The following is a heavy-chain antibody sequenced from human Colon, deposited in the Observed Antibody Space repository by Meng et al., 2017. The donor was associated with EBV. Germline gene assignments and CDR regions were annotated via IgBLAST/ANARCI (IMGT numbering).Heavy chain of an antibody. V-gene: IGHV1-18*01. Sequence: QVPLRQSGPEVKKPGAPVRVSCKASGYTCGSYGICWVRQAPGQGLEWMGWFVNYVDTYPSPKFQGRVTMTTDTHTNTAFMELRSLTSDDTAVYYCASGTPGRSYCDYWGQGTLVTVSS. CDR2: FVNYVDT. CDR1: GYTCGSYG. CDR3: ASGTPGRSYCDY. J-gene: IGHJ4*02. D-gene: IGHD2-15*01.